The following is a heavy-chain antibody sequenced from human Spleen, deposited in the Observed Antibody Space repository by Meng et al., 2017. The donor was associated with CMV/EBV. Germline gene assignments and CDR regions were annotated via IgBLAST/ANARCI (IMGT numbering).Heavy chain of an antibody. J-gene: IGHJ4*02. D-gene: IGHD3-22*01. V-gene: IGHV3-7*01. Sequence: GESLKISCAASGFTFSRYWMSWVRQAPGTGLEWVANIKHDGSDKYYVDTVKGRFTIPRDNAENSVYLQMNSLRVEDTAVYYCARVYFSDESPYRHFDYWGQGTQVTVSS. CDR1: GFTFSRYW. CDR3: ARVYFSDESPYRHFDY. CDR2: IKHDGSDK.